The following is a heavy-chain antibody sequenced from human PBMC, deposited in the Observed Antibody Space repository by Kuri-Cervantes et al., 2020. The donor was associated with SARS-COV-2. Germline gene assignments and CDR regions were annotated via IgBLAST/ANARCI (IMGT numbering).Heavy chain of an antibody. CDR3: ARDQEQWLVRGAGY. V-gene: IGHV4-34*01. CDR1: GGSFSGYY. Sequence: GSLRLSCAVYGGSFSGYYWSWIRQPPGKGLEWIGEINHSGSTNYNPSLKSRVTISVDTSKNQFSLKLSSVTAADTAVYYCARDQEQWLVRGAGYWGQGTLVTVSS. CDR2: INHSGST. J-gene: IGHJ4*02. D-gene: IGHD6-19*01.